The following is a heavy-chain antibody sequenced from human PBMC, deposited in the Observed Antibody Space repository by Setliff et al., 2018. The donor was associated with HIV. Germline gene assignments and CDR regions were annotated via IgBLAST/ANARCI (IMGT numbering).Heavy chain of an antibody. CDR1: GYTLTDYY. D-gene: IGHD7-27*01. J-gene: IGHJ5*02. V-gene: IGHV1-2*02. CDR2: IMPNSGGT. Sequence: ASVKVSCKASGYTLTDYYMHWVRQVPGQGLEWMGWIMPNSGGTDYGQKFRGRITMTRDTPLISRAKDRPITTVYMELTRLTSDDTAIYYCARNPIHIRRWSPGETWFDTWGQGTLVTVSS. CDR3: ARNPIHIRRWSPGETWFDT.